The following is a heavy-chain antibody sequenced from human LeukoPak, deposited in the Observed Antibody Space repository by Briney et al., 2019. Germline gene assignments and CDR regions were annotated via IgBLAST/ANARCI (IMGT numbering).Heavy chain of an antibody. Sequence: GGSLRLSCAASGFTFSSYGMHWVRQAPGKGMEWVAFIRYDGSNKYYADSVKGRFTISRDNSKNTLYLQMNSLRAEDTAVYYCEGSIRLRPGIAAAVGLVWGQGTLVTVSS. D-gene: IGHD6-13*01. J-gene: IGHJ4*02. CDR2: IRYDGSNK. CDR3: EGSIRLRPGIAAAVGLV. V-gene: IGHV3-30*02. CDR1: GFTFSSYG.